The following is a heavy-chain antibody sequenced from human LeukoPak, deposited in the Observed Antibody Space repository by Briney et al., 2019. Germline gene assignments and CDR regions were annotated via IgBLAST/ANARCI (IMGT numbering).Heavy chain of an antibody. J-gene: IGHJ5*02. V-gene: IGHV4-59*07. CDR3: ARGGPKGYRVGYGYNWFDP. D-gene: IGHD1-26*01. Sequence: SDTLSLTCTVSGGSISSYYWSWLRQPPGKGLEWIGYIYYRGSTDYNPFLKSRVTISVDTSKNQVSLKLSSVTAADTAGYYCARGGPKGYRVGYGYNWFDPWGQGTLVTVSS. CDR2: IYYRGST. CDR1: GGSISSYY.